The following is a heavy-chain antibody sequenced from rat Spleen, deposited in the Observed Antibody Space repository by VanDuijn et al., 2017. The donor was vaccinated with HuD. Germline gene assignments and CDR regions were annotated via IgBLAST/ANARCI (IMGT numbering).Heavy chain of an antibody. CDR3: STQYRVFDY. CDR2: IIYDCSRT. CDR1: GFTFSDYN. Sequence: EVHLVESGGGIVQPGRSLKLSCAASGFTFSDYNMAWVRQAPKKGLECVATIIYDCSRTYYRDSVKGRFTTSRDNATSPLYLQIDSLRSEDTATYYCSTQYRVFDYWGQGVMVTVSS. V-gene: IGHV5S10*01. D-gene: IGHD1-4*01. J-gene: IGHJ2*01.